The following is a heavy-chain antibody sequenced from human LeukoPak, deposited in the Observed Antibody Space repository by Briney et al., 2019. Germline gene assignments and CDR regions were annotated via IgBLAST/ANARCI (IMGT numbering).Heavy chain of an antibody. V-gene: IGHV7-4-1*02. Sequence: WASVQVSCKASGYTFTAYAINWVRQAPGQGLEWMGWINTNTGNPTYAQGFTGRFVFSLDTSVSTACLQISSLKAEDTAVYYCARTLVAAPNQKAWSFDYWGQGTLVTVSS. CDR1: GYTFTAYA. D-gene: IGHD2-15*01. J-gene: IGHJ4*02. CDR2: INTNTGNP. CDR3: ARTLVAAPNQKAWSFDY.